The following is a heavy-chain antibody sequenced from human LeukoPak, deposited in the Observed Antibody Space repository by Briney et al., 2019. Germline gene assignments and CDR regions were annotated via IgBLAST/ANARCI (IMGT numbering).Heavy chain of an antibody. D-gene: IGHD3-22*01. CDR2: ISAYNGNT. J-gene: IGHJ4*02. V-gene: IGHV1-18*04. CDR3: ARDLDYYDSSGYYLTTSNLIDY. CDR1: GYTFTGYY. Sequence: ASVKVSCKASGYTFTGYYMHWVRQAPGQGLEWMGWISAYNGNTNYAQKLRGRVTMTTDTSTSTAYMELRSLRSDDTAVYYCARDLDYYDSSGYYLTTSNLIDYWGQGTLVTVSS.